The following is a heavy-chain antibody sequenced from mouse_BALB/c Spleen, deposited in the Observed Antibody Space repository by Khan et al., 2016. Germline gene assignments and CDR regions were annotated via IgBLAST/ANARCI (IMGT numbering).Heavy chain of an antibody. CDR3: ARGSYYYGSSYGWFAY. Sequence: QVQLQQSGAELAKPGASVKMSCKASGYTFTDYWMHWVKQRPGQGLEWIGYINPSTGYTEYNQKFKDKATLTADKSSSTAYMQLSSLTSEDSAVYYCARGSYYYGSSYGWFAYWGQGTLVTVSA. CDR1: GYTFTDYW. CDR2: INPSTGYT. D-gene: IGHD1-1*01. J-gene: IGHJ3*01. V-gene: IGHV1-7*01.